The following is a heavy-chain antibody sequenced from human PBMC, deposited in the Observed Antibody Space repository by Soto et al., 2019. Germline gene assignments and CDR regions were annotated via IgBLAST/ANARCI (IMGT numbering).Heavy chain of an antibody. CDR2: MYYSGCT. J-gene: IGHJ6*02. CDR3: ASIGGATLSRTGPPSLYYKYGMDV. Sequence: QVQLQESGPGLVEPSQTLSLTCTVSGGSISSGAYYWSWIRQHPGKGLEWIGYMYYSGCTYYNPSLQIRVTMSLDTSKNQLSLKMSSVTAADTAVYYCASIGGATLSRTGPPSLYYKYGMDVWGQGTTVTVSS. CDR1: GGSISSGAYY. D-gene: IGHD5-12*01. V-gene: IGHV4-31*03.